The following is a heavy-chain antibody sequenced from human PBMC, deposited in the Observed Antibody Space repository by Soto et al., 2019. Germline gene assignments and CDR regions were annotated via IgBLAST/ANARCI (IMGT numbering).Heavy chain of an antibody. Sequence: SETLSLTCTVSGGSISSSSYYWGWIRQPPGKGLEWIGSIYYSGSSYYNPSLKSRVTISVDTSKNQFSLKLSSVTAADTAVYYCARHPDYGDEGVDYWGQGTLVTVSS. CDR1: GGSISSSSYY. CDR2: IYYSGSS. V-gene: IGHV4-39*01. J-gene: IGHJ4*02. D-gene: IGHD4-17*01. CDR3: ARHPDYGDEGVDY.